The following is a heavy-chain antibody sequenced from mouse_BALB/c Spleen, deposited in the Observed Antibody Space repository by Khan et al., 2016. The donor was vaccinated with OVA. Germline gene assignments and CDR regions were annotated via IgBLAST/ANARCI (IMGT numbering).Heavy chain of an antibody. CDR3: ARAYYMYDGYYALDY. CDR1: GFSLSRYN. J-gene: IGHJ4*01. CDR2: IWGGGGT. Sequence: VQLVESGPGLVAPSQSLSITCTVSGFSLSRYNIHWVRQPPGKGLEWLGMIWGGGGTDYNSTLKSRLSISKDNSKSQVFIKMNMLHTDDTALYSCARAYYMYDGYYALDYWGQGTSVTVAS. V-gene: IGHV2-6-4*01. D-gene: IGHD2-14*01.